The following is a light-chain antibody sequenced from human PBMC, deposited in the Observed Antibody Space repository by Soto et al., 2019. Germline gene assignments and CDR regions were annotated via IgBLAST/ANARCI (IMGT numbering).Light chain of an antibody. V-gene: IGLV2-23*02. CDR2: HVS. CDR1: NNDVGYYNL. Sequence: QSALTQPASVSGSPGQSITISCTGTNNDVGYYNLVSWYQHHPGKAPRLIIYHVSDRPSGVSNRFSGSKSGNTASLTISGLRAEDEGDYYCCSYAGSRWVFGGGTKLTVL. CDR3: CSYAGSRWV. J-gene: IGLJ3*02.